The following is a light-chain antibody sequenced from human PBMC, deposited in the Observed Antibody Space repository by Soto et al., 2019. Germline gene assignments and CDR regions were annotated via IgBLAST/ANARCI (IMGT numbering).Light chain of an antibody. V-gene: IGKV1-27*01. Sequence: DIQMSQSPSSLPASVGDRVTITCRASQGTSNYLAWYPQTTGKFPNLLIFAASTLHSGVPSRFSGSGSWTHFTLPISRLQPEDVATDYCQKYNSDPLTFGGGTKVDIK. CDR3: QKYNSDPLT. CDR2: AAS. CDR1: QGTSNY. J-gene: IGKJ4*01.